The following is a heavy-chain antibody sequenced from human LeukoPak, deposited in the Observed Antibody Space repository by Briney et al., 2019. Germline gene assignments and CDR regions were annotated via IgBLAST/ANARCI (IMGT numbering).Heavy chain of an antibody. D-gene: IGHD3-10*02. CDR3: AKPVARRITMSEFDY. Sequence: GGSLRLSCAASGFTFSSYAMSWVRQAPGKGLEWVSAISGSGGSTYYADSVKGRFTISRDNSKSTLYLQMNSLRAEDTAVYYCAKPVARRITMSEFDYWGQGTLVTVSS. CDR1: GFTFSSYA. V-gene: IGHV3-23*01. J-gene: IGHJ4*02. CDR2: ISGSGGST.